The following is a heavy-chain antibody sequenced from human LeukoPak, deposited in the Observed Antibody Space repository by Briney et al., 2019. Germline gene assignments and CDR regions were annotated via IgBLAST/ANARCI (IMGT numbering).Heavy chain of an antibody. Sequence: SVKVSCKASGGTFSSYAISWVRQAPRQGLEWMGGIIPIFGTANYAQKFQGRVTITADESTSTAYMELSSLRSEDTAVYYCARAAEYDSSGYPEYDAFDIWGQGTMVTVSS. CDR2: IIPIFGTA. V-gene: IGHV1-69*13. CDR3: ARAAEYDSSGYPEYDAFDI. D-gene: IGHD3-22*01. CDR1: GGTFSSYA. J-gene: IGHJ3*02.